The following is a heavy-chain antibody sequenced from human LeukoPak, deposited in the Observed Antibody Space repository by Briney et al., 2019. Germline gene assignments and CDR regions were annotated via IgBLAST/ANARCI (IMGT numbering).Heavy chain of an antibody. D-gene: IGHD3-22*01. V-gene: IGHV4-30-4*01. CDR2: MYYSGST. J-gene: IGHJ5*02. CDR1: GGSISSGDYY. CDR3: ARPYYYDSRIDP. Sequence: SETLSLTCTVSGGSISSGDYYWSWIRQPPGKGLEWIAYMYYSGSTYYNPSLKSRVTMSADTSKNKLSLKLSSVTAADTAVYYCARPYYYDSRIDPWGQGILVTVSS.